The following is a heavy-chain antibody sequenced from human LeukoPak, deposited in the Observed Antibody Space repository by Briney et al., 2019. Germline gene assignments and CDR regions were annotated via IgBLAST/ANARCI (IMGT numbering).Heavy chain of an antibody. CDR3: AKDREAYSSSWYGLFDY. J-gene: IGHJ4*02. Sequence: PGRSLRLSCAASGFTFSSYGMHWVRQAPGKGLEWVAVISYDGSNKYYADSVKGRFTISRDNSKNTLYLQMNSLRAEDTAVYYCAKDREAYSSSWYGLFDYWGQGTLVTVSS. D-gene: IGHD6-13*01. CDR1: GFTFSSYG. V-gene: IGHV3-30*18. CDR2: ISYDGSNK.